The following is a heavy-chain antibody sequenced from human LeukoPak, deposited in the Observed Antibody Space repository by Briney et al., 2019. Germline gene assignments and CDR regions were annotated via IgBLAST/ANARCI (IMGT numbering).Heavy chain of an antibody. Sequence: SRTLSLTCTVSGGSISSGGYYWSWIRQPPGKGLEWIGYIYHSGSTYYNPSLKSRVTISVDTSKNQFSLKLSSVTAADTAVYYCARVIPYYDILTGEIGASDWGQGTLVTVSS. CDR2: IYHSGST. J-gene: IGHJ4*02. V-gene: IGHV4-30-2*01. CDR3: ARVIPYYDILTGEIGASD. CDR1: GGSISSGGYY. D-gene: IGHD3-9*01.